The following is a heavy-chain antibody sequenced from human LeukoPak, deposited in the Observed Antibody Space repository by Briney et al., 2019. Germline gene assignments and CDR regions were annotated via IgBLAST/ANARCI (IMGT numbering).Heavy chain of an antibody. CDR1: GYTFTGYY. CDR3: ARDSGEYDFWSGQPADY. V-gene: IGHV1-2*02. J-gene: IGHJ4*02. D-gene: IGHD3-3*01. Sequence: ASVKVSCKASGYTFTGYYMHWVRQAPGQGLEWMGWINPNSGGTNYAQKFQDRVTMTRDTSISTAYMELSRLRSDDTAVYYCARDSGEYDFWSGQPADYWGQGTLVTVSS. CDR2: INPNSGGT.